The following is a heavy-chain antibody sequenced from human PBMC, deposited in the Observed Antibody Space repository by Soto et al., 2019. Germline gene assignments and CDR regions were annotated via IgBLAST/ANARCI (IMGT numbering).Heavy chain of an antibody. CDR3: ARELGAERVDY. CDR2: ISGYNGNT. J-gene: IGHJ4*01. V-gene: IGHV1-18*01. D-gene: IGHD1-26*01. Sequence: QVQLVQSGAEVKKPGASVKVSCKASCYTFISYGISWVRQAPGQGLEWMGWISGYNGNTKYAQKLQGRVTMTTDTSTSSAYMELRSRRSDDTAVYYCARELGAERVDYWGHGTLVPVSS. CDR1: CYTFISYG.